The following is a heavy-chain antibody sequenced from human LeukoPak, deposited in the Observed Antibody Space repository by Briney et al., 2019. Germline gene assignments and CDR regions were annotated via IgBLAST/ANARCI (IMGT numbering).Heavy chain of an antibody. CDR1: GGSFSGYY. CDR3: ARGGVRIRS. D-gene: IGHD2-8*01. J-gene: IGHJ5*02. Sequence: KPSETLSLTCAVYGGSFSGYYWSWIRQPPGKGLEWIGEINHSGSTNYNPSLKSRVTISVDTSKNQFSLKLSSVTAADTAVYYCARGGVRIRSWGQGTLVTVSS. CDR2: INHSGST. V-gene: IGHV4-34*01.